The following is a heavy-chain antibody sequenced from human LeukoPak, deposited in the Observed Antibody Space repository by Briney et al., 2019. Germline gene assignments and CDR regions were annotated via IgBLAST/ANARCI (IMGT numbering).Heavy chain of an antibody. V-gene: IGHV3-72*01. CDR1: GFTFSDHF. D-gene: IGHD1-20*01. Sequence: PGGSLRLSCAASGFTFSDHFMDWVRQAPGKGLEWVGRIRKKPNGYTTEYAASVKGRFTISRADSKNSLYLQMNSLEAEDTGVYYCARVSAITGATDALDFWGQGAMVTVSS. CDR3: ARVSAITGATDALDF. CDR2: IRKKPNGYTT. J-gene: IGHJ3*01.